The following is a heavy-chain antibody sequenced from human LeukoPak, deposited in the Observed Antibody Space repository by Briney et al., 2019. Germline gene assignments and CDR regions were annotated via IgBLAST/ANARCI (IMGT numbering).Heavy chain of an antibody. CDR3: AKDPKILDYSNYPPDY. V-gene: IGHV3-21*04. CDR2: ISSSSSYI. Sequence: GGSLRLSCAASGFTFSSYSMNWVRQAPGKGLEWVSSISSSSSYIYYADSVKGRFTISRDNSKNTLYLQMNSLRAEDTAVYYCAKDPKILDYSNYPPDYWGQGTLVTVSS. J-gene: IGHJ4*02. D-gene: IGHD4-11*01. CDR1: GFTFSSYS.